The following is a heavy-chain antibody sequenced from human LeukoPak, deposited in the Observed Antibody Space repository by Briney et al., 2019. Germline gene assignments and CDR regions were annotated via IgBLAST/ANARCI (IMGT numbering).Heavy chain of an antibody. CDR3: AKDRNGMATIGGYYFDY. D-gene: IGHD5-24*01. CDR1: GFTFSSYA. J-gene: IGHJ4*02. CDR2: ISGSGGST. V-gene: IGHV3-23*01. Sequence: PGGSLRLSCAASGFTFSSYAMSWVRQAPGKGLEWVSAISGSGGSTYYADSVKGRFTISRDNSKNTLYLQMNSLRAEDTAVYYCAKDRNGMATIGGYYFDYWGQGTLVTVSS.